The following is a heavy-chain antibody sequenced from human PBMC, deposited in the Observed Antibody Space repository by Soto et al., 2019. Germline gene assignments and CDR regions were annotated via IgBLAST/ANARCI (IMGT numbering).Heavy chain of an antibody. Sequence: PGGSLRLSCTASGFTFGDYAMSWVPQAPGKGQELVGFIRSKAYGGTTEYAASVKARFTTSRDDSKSIVYLQMSSLKTEDTALYYCTAYRGTSCYYCGLDVWGQGTTVTVSS. V-gene: IGHV3-49*04. CDR1: GFTFGDYA. J-gene: IGHJ6*02. CDR2: IRSKAYGGTT. CDR3: TAYRGTSCYYCGLDV. D-gene: IGHD2-15*01.